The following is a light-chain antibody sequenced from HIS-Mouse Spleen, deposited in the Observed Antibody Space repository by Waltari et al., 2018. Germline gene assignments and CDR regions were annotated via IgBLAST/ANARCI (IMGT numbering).Light chain of an antibody. CDR1: SGSTPSNY. Sequence: NFMLTQPHSVSESPGKTVTISCTRSSGSTPSNYVQWYPQRPGSSPTTVIYEDNKRPPGVPDRFSGSIDSSSNSASLTISGLKTEDEADYYCQSYDSSNLVFGGGTKLTVL. CDR3: QSYDSSNLV. CDR2: EDN. J-gene: IGLJ3*02. V-gene: IGLV6-57*01.